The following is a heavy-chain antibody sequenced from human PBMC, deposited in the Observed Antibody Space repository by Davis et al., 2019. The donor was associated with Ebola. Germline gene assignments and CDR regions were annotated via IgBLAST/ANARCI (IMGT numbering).Heavy chain of an antibody. Sequence: SETLSLTCTVSGGSISSHYWSWIRQPPGKGLEWIGYIYYSGSTNYNPSLKSRVTISVATSNNQFSLKLSSVTAADTAVYYCARHDGNGYYYGAFGIWGQGTMVTVSS. CDR1: GGSISSHY. D-gene: IGHD3-22*01. CDR3: ARHDGNGYYYGAFGI. V-gene: IGHV4-59*08. CDR2: IYYSGST. J-gene: IGHJ3*02.